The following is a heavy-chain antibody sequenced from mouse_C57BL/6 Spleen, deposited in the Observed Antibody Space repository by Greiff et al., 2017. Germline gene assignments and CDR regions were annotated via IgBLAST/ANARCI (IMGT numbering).Heavy chain of an antibody. CDR2: ISSGHSTT. V-gene: IGHV5-17*01. J-gene: IGHJ4*01. D-gene: IGHD2-2*01. CDR3: ARGPRLHPYALGY. Sequence: EVQLVESGGGLVKPGGSLKLSCAASGFTFSDYGMHWVRQAPEKGLEWVGYISSGHSTTYYADTVKGRFTISRDTSNNTLYLQMTSLRSEDTAMYYCARGPRLHPYALGYWGQGATVTVSS. CDR1: GFTFSDYG.